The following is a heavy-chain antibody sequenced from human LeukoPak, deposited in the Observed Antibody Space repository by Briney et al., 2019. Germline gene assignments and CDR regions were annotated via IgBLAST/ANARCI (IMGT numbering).Heavy chain of an antibody. V-gene: IGHV1-18*04. CDR3: TRDHCRGDNCPSFDY. CDR1: GYTFTSFG. CDR2: IGAYNGDT. D-gene: IGHD2-15*01. Sequence: ASVKVSCKPSGYTFTSFGISWVRQAPGPGLEWMGWIGAYNGDTNYAQKFQDRVTMTTDTSTSTACMDLRSLRSDDTDVYYCTRDHCRGDNCPSFDYWGQGTLVTVSS. J-gene: IGHJ4*02.